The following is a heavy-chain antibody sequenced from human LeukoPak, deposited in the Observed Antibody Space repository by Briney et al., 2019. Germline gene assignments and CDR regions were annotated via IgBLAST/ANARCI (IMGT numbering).Heavy chain of an antibody. CDR1: GYTFTSYD. Sequence: GASVKVSCKASGYTFTSYDINWVRQAPGQGLEWMGWINPNSGGTNYAQKFQGRVTMTRDTSISTAYMELSRLRSDDTAVYYCARGSWSARGVRFLEWRGVVDYWGQGTLVTVSS. CDR3: ARGSWSARGVRFLEWRGVVDY. D-gene: IGHD3-3*01. CDR2: INPNSGGT. J-gene: IGHJ4*02. V-gene: IGHV1-2*02.